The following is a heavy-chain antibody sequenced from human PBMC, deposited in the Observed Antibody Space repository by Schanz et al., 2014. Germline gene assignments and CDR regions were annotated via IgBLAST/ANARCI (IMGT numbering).Heavy chain of an antibody. Sequence: EVQLVESGGGLVQPGGSLRLSCAASGFSFSTHAMSWVRQAPGQGLEWVSGINTSGGSRYYAESVKGRFTISRDNAKSSLFLQMNSLRAEDTAVYYCARPLGPNYYYYGLDVWGQGTTVTVSS. V-gene: IGHV3-23*04. CDR1: GFSFSTHA. J-gene: IGHJ6*02. CDR3: ARPLGPNYYYYGLDV. CDR2: INTSGGSR.